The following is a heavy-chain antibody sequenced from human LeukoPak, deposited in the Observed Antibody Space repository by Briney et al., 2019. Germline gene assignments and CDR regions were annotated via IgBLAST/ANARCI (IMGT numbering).Heavy chain of an antibody. CDR1: GGSISSYY. D-gene: IGHD3-10*01. CDR2: IYYSGST. Sequence: SETLSLTCTVSGGSISSYYWSWIRQPPGKGLEWIGYIYYSGSTNYNPSLKSRVTISVDTSKNQFSLKLSSVTAADTAVYYCARQVRGVIHYFDYRGQGTLVTVSS. J-gene: IGHJ4*02. V-gene: IGHV4-59*01. CDR3: ARQVRGVIHYFDY.